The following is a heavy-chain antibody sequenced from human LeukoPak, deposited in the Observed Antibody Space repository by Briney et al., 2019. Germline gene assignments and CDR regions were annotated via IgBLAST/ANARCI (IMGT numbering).Heavy chain of an antibody. V-gene: IGHV4-39*07. CDR2: RYYSGST. J-gene: IGHJ3*02. CDR1: GGSNSSSSYY. D-gene: IGHD3-22*01. Sequence: SETLSLTCTVSGGSNSSSSYYWSWIRQSPGKGLQWIGSRYYSGSTYYTPSLKSRITISVDMSKNQFSLRLSSVNAADTAVYYCARDAPNYYDSSGHYYGAFDIWGQGTMVTVSS. CDR3: ARDAPNYYDSSGHYYGAFDI.